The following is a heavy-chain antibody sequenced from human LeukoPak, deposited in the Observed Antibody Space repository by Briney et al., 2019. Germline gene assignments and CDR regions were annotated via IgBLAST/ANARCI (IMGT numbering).Heavy chain of an antibody. CDR2: IIPIFGTA. D-gene: IGHD6-13*01. V-gene: IGHV1-69*13. CDR1: GGTFSSYA. J-gene: IGHJ3*02. CDR3: ARAGIAAAGYAFDI. Sequence: ASVKVPCKASGGTFSSYAISWVRQAPGQGLEWMGGIIPIFGTANYAQKFQGRVTITADESTSTAYMELSSLRSEDTAVYYCARAGIAAAGYAFDIWGQGTMVTVSS.